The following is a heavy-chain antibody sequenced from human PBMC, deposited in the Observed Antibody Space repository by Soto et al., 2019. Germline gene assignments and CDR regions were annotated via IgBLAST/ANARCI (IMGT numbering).Heavy chain of an antibody. CDR3: ARQAVAATDFDY. Sequence: SETLSLTCAVSGYSISSGYYWGCIRQPPGKGLDWIGSIYHSGSTYYNPSLKSRVTISVDTSKNQFSLKLSSVTAADTAVYYCARQAVAATDFDYWGQGTLVTVYS. CDR1: GYSISSGYY. J-gene: IGHJ4*02. V-gene: IGHV4-38-2*01. D-gene: IGHD2-15*01. CDR2: IYHSGST.